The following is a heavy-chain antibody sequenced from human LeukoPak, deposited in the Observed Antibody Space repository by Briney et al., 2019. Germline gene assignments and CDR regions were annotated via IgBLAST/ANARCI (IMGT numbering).Heavy chain of an antibody. Sequence: SLRISRAASGLTFSSHWMHWVRQAPGNLLPWVSRINSDGSSTSYADSVKGRFTISRDNAKNTLYLQMNSLRVEDAAVYYCAREWSGFGELPDYWGQGTLVTVSS. D-gene: IGHD3-10*01. CDR1: GLTFSSHW. V-gene: IGHV3-74*01. CDR2: INSDGSST. J-gene: IGHJ4*02. CDR3: AREWSGFGELPDY.